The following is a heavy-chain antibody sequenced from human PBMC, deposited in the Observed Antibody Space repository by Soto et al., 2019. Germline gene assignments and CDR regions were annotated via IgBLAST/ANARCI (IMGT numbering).Heavy chain of an antibody. V-gene: IGHV5-51*01. Sequence: GESLKISCKGSGYSFTSYWIGWVRQMPGKGLEWMGIIYPGDSDTRYSPSFQGQVTISADKSISTAYLQWSSLKASDTAMYYCARHFGCPFHYCSSTSCYYYYMDVWGKGTTVTVSS. D-gene: IGHD2-2*01. CDR2: IYPGDSDT. CDR1: GYSFTSYW. J-gene: IGHJ6*03. CDR3: ARHFGCPFHYCSSTSCYYYYMDV.